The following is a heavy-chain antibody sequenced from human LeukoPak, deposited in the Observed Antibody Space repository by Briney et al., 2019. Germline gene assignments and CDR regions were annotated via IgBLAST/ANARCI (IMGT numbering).Heavy chain of an antibody. D-gene: IGHD3-10*01. J-gene: IGHJ3*02. Sequence: ASVKVSCKASGYTFITYAMHWVRQAPGQRLEWMGWINAGNGNTKYSQKFQGRVTITRDTSASTAYMELSSLRSEDTAVYYCARSSFGESYDAFDIWGQGTMVTVSS. CDR3: ARSSFGESYDAFDI. V-gene: IGHV1-3*01. CDR2: INAGNGNT. CDR1: GYTFITYA.